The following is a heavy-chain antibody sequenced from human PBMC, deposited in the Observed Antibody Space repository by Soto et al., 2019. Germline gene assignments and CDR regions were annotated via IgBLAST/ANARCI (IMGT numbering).Heavy chain of an antibody. D-gene: IGHD6-13*01. CDR3: ARAPEQLGRDNWFDP. CDR1: GDSVSSNIAA. J-gene: IGHJ5*02. CDR2: TYYRSKWYN. V-gene: IGHV6-1*01. Sequence: SQTLSLTCAISGDSVSSNIAAWNWIRQSPSRGLEWLGRTYYRSKWYNDYAVSVKSRITINPDTSKNQFSLQLNSVTPEDTAVYYCARAPEQLGRDNWFDPWGQGTLVTVSS.